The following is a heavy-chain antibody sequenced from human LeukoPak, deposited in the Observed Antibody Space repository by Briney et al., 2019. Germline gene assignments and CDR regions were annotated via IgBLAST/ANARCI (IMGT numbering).Heavy chain of an antibody. V-gene: IGHV3-7*01. CDR1: GFTFRSYW. D-gene: IGHD5-18*01. CDR3: ARDTSGYTFDD. Sequence: GGSLRLSCAASGFTFRSYWMSWVRQAPGKGLEWVANIKEDGSEKYYVDSVKGRFTISRDNAKKSLYLQMNSLRAEDTAVYYCARDTSGYTFDDWGQGTLVTVSS. J-gene: IGHJ4*02. CDR2: IKEDGSEK.